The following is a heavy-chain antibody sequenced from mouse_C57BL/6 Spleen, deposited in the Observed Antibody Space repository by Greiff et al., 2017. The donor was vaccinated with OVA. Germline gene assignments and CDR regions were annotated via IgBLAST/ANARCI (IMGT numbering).Heavy chain of an antibody. D-gene: IGHD2-2*01. CDR2: IDPETGGT. CDR3: TMYGYDDAMDY. Sequence: QVQLQQSGAELVRPGASVTLSCKASGYTFTDYEMHWVKQTPVHGLEWIGAIDPETGGTAYNQKFKGKAILTAAKSSSTAYMELRSLTSEDSAVYYCTMYGYDDAMDYWGQGTSVTVSS. CDR1: GYTFTDYE. V-gene: IGHV1-15*01. J-gene: IGHJ4*01.